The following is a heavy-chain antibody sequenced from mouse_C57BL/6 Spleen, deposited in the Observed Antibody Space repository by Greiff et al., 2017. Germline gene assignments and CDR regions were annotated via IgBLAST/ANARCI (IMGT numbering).Heavy chain of an antibody. D-gene: IGHD6-2*01. CDR2: IYPGSGNT. CDR1: GYSFTSYY. CDR3: ARSLAWDYFDY. J-gene: IGHJ2*01. Sequence: VQLQQSGPELVKPGASVKISCKASGYSFTSYYIHWVKQRPGQGLEWIGWIYPGSGNTKYNEKFKGKATLTADTSSSTAYMQLSSLTSEDSAVYYCARSLAWDYFDYWGQGTTLTVSS. V-gene: IGHV1-66*01.